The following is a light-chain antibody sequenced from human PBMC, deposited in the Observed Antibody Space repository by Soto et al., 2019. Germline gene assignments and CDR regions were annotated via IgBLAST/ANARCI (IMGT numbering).Light chain of an antibody. CDR3: QQSFSTPLN. Sequence: DIQMTQSPSSLSASIGERVTITCRASHSITGYLNWYQQKPGKAPNLLISAGFRLQSEVPSRFSSGGSGTDFSLTISSLQPEDFATYFCQQSFSTPLNFGQGTRLEIK. J-gene: IGKJ5*01. CDR2: AGF. CDR1: HSITGY. V-gene: IGKV1-39*01.